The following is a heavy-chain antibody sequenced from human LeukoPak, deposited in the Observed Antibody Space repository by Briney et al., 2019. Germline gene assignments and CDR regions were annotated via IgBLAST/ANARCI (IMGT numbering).Heavy chain of an antibody. CDR1: GFTFSSYS. CDR2: ISSSSSYI. D-gene: IGHD3-9*01. CDR3: ARDNYDILTGNRCGFDY. V-gene: IGHV3-21*01. Sequence: GGSLRLSCAASGFTFSSYSMNWVRQAPGKGLEWVSSISSSSSYIYYADSVKGRFTISRDNAKNSLYLQMNSLRAEDTAVYYCARDNYDILTGNRCGFDYWGQGTLVTVSS. J-gene: IGHJ4*02.